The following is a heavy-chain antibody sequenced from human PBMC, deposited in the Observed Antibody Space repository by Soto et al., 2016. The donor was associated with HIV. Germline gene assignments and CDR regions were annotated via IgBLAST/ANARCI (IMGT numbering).Heavy chain of an antibody. CDR2: INPNSGGT. D-gene: IGHD3-9*01. CDR1: GYTFTDYY. CDR3: ARDLTQTPRTFYDILTGQGGFDY. Sequence: QVPLVQSGAEVKKPGASVKVSCKASGYTFTDYYIHWVRQAPGQGLEWMGWINPNSGGTNYAQKFQGRVTMTRDTSIRTAYMELSRLRSDDTAVYHCARDLTQTPRTFYDILTGQGGFDYWGQGTLVTVSS. J-gene: IGHJ4*02. V-gene: IGHV1-2*02.